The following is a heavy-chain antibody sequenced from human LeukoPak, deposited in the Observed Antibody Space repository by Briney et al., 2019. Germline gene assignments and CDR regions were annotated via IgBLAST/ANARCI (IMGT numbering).Heavy chain of an antibody. V-gene: IGHV3-23*01. CDR1: GFTFSSYG. D-gene: IGHD3-22*01. CDR2: ISGSGGST. J-gene: IGHJ4*02. CDR3: AKRYYDSSGYSPATFDY. Sequence: PGGSLRLSCAASGFTFSSYGMSWVRQAPGKGLEWVSAISGSGGSTYYADSVKGRFTISRDNSKNTLYLQMNSLRAEDTAVYYCAKRYYDSSGYSPATFDYWGQGTLVTVSS.